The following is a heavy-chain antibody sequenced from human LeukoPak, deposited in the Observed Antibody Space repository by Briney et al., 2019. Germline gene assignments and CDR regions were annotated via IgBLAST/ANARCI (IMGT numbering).Heavy chain of an antibody. V-gene: IGHV3-23*01. D-gene: IGHD3-10*01. Sequence: PRGSLRLSCAASGFTFSSFAMSWVRQAPGKGLEWVSAISGDGVSAYYADSVKGRFTISRDNSKNTLYLQMNSLRAEDTAVYYCAKGRSGSYYLYFDYWGQGTLVTVSS. J-gene: IGHJ4*02. CDR1: GFTFSSFA. CDR2: ISGDGVSA. CDR3: AKGRSGSYYLYFDY.